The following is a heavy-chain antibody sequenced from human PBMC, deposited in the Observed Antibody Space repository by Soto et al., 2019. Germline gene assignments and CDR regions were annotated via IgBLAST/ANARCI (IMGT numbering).Heavy chain of an antibody. CDR1: GFTFSSYA. Sequence: PGGSLRLSCSASGFTFSSYAMHWVRQAPGKGLEYVSAISSNGGSTYYADSVKGRFTISRDNSKNTLYLQMSSLRAEDTAVYYSVRATPWPAFDYWGQGTLVTVSS. J-gene: IGHJ4*02. CDR2: ISSNGGST. V-gene: IGHV3-64D*06. CDR3: VRATPWPAFDY.